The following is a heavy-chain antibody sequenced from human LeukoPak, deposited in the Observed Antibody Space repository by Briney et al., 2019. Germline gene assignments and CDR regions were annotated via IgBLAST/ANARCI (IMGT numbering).Heavy chain of an antibody. CDR2: IYYSGST. CDR1: GGSISSYY. Sequence: PSETLSLTCTVSGGSISSYYWSWIRQPPGKGLEWIGYIYYSGSTNYNPSLKSRVTISVDTSKNQFSLKLSSVTAADTAVYYCARLYRNWNYVRANYGMDVWGQGTTVTVSS. CDR3: ARLYRNWNYVRANYGMDV. V-gene: IGHV4-59*08. J-gene: IGHJ6*02. D-gene: IGHD1-7*01.